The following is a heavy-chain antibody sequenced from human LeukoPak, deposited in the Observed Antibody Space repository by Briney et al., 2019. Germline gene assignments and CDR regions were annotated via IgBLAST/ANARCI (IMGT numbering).Heavy chain of an antibody. Sequence: SGGSLRLSCAASGFTVSSNYMSWVRQAPGKGLEWVSVIYSGGSTYYADSVKGRFTISRDNSKNTLYLQMNSLRAEDTAVYYCAPRWVNGSSQVGWGQGTLVTVSS. CDR1: GFTVSSNY. CDR3: APRWVNGSSQVG. CDR2: IYSGGST. D-gene: IGHD6-13*01. V-gene: IGHV3-53*05. J-gene: IGHJ4*02.